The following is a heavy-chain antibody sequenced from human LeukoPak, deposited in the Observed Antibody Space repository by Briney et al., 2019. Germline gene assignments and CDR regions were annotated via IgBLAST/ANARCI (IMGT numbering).Heavy chain of an antibody. J-gene: IGHJ5*02. CDR3: AKGGYCSSTSCYVGWFDP. V-gene: IGHV3-23*01. D-gene: IGHD2-2*01. Sequence: GGSLRLSCAASGFTFSSYAMSWVRQAPGKGLEWVSGISGSTYYADSVKGRFTISRDNSKNTLFLQMNSLRAEDTAVYYCAKGGYCSSTSCYVGWFDPWGQGTLVTVSS. CDR2: ISGST. CDR1: GFTFSSYA.